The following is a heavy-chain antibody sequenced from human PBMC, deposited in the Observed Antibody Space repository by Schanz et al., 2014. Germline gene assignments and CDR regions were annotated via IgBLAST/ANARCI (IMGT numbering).Heavy chain of an antibody. Sequence: EVQLLESGGGLVQPGGSLRLSCAASGFTFSSYAMSWVRQAPGKGLEWVSAISGSGGSTYYADSVKGRFTISRDNFKGALDPRMSSLRANSTAEYYCAKYLESCAVGRCSGGYFDYWGQGTLITVSS. CDR2: ISGSGGST. CDR1: GFTFSSYA. CDR3: AKYLESCAVGRCSGGYFDY. D-gene: IGHD2-15*01. J-gene: IGHJ4*02. V-gene: IGHV3-23*01.